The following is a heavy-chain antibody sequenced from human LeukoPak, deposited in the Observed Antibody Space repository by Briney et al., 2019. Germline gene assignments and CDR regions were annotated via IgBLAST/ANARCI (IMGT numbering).Heavy chain of an antibody. Sequence: GGSLRLSCAASGFTLSTFDMNWVRQAAGKGLEWVSSISTSSRYIYYRDSVKGRFTISRDDAKNSLYLQMNSLTVEDTAVYYCARADCSGSTCYLRHSWFDPWGQGTLVTVSS. CDR2: ISTSSRYI. CDR3: ARADCSGSTCYLRHSWFDP. V-gene: IGHV3-21*06. CDR1: GFTLSTFD. J-gene: IGHJ5*02. D-gene: IGHD2-2*01.